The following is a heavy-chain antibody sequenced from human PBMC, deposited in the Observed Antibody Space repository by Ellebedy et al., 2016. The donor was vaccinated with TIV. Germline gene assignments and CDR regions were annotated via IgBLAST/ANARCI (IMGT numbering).Heavy chain of an antibody. D-gene: IGHD3-9*01. Sequence: GESLKISXAASGFTFSSYNMNWVRQAPGKGLEWVSHISSTGNTMYYADSVKGRFTISRDNAENSLSLQMDSLRAEDTAVYYCATSYFQWLSHRPYYYHPMDVWGQGTTVTVSS. J-gene: IGHJ6*02. CDR2: ISSTGNTM. CDR1: GFTFSSYN. V-gene: IGHV3-48*03. CDR3: ATSYFQWLSHRPYYYHPMDV.